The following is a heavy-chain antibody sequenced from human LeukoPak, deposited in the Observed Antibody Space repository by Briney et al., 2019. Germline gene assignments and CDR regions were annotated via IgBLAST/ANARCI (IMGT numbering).Heavy chain of an antibody. J-gene: IGHJ3*02. CDR3: ARGLAAAGTDAFDI. V-gene: IGHV3-30*04. CDR2: ISFNGNNK. Sequence: GGSLRLSCAASGFTFSSYVLHWVRQAPGKGLEWVAVISFNGNNKYYAASVTGRFTISRDNARNTLYLQMNSLRAEDTAVYYCARGLAAAGTDAFDIWGQGTKVSVS. D-gene: IGHD6-13*01. CDR1: GFTFSSYV.